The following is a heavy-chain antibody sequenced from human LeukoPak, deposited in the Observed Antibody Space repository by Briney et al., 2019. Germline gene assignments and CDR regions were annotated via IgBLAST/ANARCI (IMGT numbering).Heavy chain of an antibody. V-gene: IGHV4-34*01. CDR1: GESFSDFY. J-gene: IGHJ4*02. Sequence: SETLSLTCAVYGESFSDFYWTWIRQPPGQGLEWIGQVDHSGSTNYNPSLKSRVTISVDKSKNQFSLKLSSVTAADTAVYYCARILTPDYYDSSGYYPPLRYFDYWGQGTLVTVSS. CDR2: VDHSGST. CDR3: ARILTPDYYDSSGYYPPLRYFDY. D-gene: IGHD3-22*01.